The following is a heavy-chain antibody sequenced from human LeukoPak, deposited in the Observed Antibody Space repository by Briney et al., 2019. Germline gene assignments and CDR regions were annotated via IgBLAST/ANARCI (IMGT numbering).Heavy chain of an antibody. V-gene: IGHV4-4*07. CDR3: ASLVVVVPAVGMDV. J-gene: IGHJ6*02. CDR1: GGSISSYY. Sequence: KPSETLSLTCTVSGGSISSYYWSWIRQPAGKGLEWIGRIYTSGSTNYNPSLKSRVTMSVDTSKNQFSLKLSSVTAADTAVYYCASLVVVVPAVGMDVWGQGTTVTVSS. D-gene: IGHD2-2*01. CDR2: IYTSGST.